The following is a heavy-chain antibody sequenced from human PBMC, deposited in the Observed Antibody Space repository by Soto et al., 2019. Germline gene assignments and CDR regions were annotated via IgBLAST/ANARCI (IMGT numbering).Heavy chain of an antibody. CDR3: AKAPRQQLVGGYFDL. D-gene: IGHD6-13*01. CDR2: ISWNSGSI. Sequence: GGSLRLSCAASGVTFDDYAMHWVRQAPGKGLEWVSGISWNSGSIGYADSVKGRFTISRDNAKNSLYLQMNSLRAEDTALYYCAKAPRQQLVGGYFDLWGRGTLVTVSS. J-gene: IGHJ2*01. CDR1: GVTFDDYA. V-gene: IGHV3-9*01.